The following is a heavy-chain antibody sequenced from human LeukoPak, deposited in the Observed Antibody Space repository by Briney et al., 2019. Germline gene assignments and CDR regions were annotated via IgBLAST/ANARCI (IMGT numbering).Heavy chain of an antibody. V-gene: IGHV5-51*01. CDR1: RYGFASSW. Sequence: GESLQISCPASRYGFASSWICWVRQMPGKGLEWMGIIYPGDSATTYSPSFQGQVTMSVDKSINTAYLQWRSLKASDTAMYYCAASSSTSSYIFNFWGQGTLVTVSS. CDR3: AASSSTSSYIFNF. J-gene: IGHJ4*02. D-gene: IGHD2-2*02. CDR2: IYPGDSAT.